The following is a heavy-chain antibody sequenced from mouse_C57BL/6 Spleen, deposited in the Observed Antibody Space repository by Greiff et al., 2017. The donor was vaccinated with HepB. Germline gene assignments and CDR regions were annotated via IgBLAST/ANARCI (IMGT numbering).Heavy chain of an antibody. V-gene: IGHV10-3*01. CDR2: IRSKSSNYAT. CDR3: VRDGDYDGYYYAMDY. CDR1: GFTFNTYA. J-gene: IGHJ4*01. Sequence: EVKVVESGGGLVQPKGSLKLSCAASGFTFNTYAMHWVRQAPGKGLEWVARIRSKSSNYATYYADSVKDRFTISRDDSQSMLYLQMNNLKTEDTAMYYCVRDGDYDGYYYAMDYWGQGTSVTVSS. D-gene: IGHD2-4*01.